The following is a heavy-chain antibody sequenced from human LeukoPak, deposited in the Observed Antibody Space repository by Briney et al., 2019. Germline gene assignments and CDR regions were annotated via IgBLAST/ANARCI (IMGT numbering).Heavy chain of an antibody. CDR3: ARRVVVLSSWSFDL. D-gene: IGHD2-21*01. CDR1: GGSISRTNW. V-gene: IGHV4-4*02. Sequence: PSETLSLTCAVSGGSISRTNWWSWVRPPPGKGLEWVGEIFHAGNANSTPSLQSRVTLSVDKSKNQFSLKLSSVTAADTAVYYCARRVVVLSSWSFDLWGRGTLVTVSS. J-gene: IGHJ2*01. CDR2: IFHAGNA.